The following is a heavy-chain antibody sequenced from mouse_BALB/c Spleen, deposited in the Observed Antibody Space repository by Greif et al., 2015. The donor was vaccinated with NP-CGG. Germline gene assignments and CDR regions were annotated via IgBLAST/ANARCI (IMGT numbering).Heavy chain of an antibody. CDR1: GYTFTSSW. CDR3: TQSGNYDISFDY. D-gene: IGHD2-4*01. V-gene: IGHV1S130*01. J-gene: IGHJ2*01. CDR2: IHPSSGNT. Sequence: QVQLQQSGSVPVRPGASVKLSCKASGYTFTSSWMHWAKQRPGQGLEWIGEIHPSSGNTNYNEMFKGKATLTVDTSSSTACVDLSSMSTEEAAVFYCTQSGNYDISFDYWGQGATLAVSS.